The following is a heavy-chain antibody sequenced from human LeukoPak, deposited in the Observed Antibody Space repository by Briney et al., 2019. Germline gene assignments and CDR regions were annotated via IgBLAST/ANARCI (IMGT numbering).Heavy chain of an antibody. Sequence: GGSLRLSCAASGFTFSNYAMNWVRQAPGKGLEWVSTITNSGAGTYYADSVKGRFTISRDNSKNTLYLEMNSLRVEDTAVYYCAKGASGSGSYRFDYWGQGTLVTVSS. CDR2: ITNSGAGT. V-gene: IGHV3-23*01. CDR3: AKGASGSGSYRFDY. J-gene: IGHJ4*02. D-gene: IGHD3-10*01. CDR1: GFTFSNYA.